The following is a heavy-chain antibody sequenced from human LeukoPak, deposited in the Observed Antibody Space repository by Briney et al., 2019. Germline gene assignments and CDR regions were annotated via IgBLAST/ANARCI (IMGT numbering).Heavy chain of an antibody. J-gene: IGHJ6*02. D-gene: IGHD4-11*01. CDR3: ATTSPQTDDYRSKGAMAV. V-gene: IGHV3-21*01. Sequence: PGGSLRLSCAASGFTFNSYSMNWVRQAPGKGLEWVSSIFRSGSYMFYADSVKGRFTISRDNAKSSLYLQMNSQRAEDTAVYYCATTSPQTDDYRSKGAMAVWGQGTTVTVSS. CDR1: GFTFNSYS. CDR2: IFRSGSYM.